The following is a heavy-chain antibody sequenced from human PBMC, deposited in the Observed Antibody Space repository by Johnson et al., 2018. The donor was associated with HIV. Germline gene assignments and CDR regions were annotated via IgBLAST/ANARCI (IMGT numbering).Heavy chain of an antibody. CDR3: TTGSCIDGVCYAFDV. CDR2: IKSKYHDETT. D-gene: IGHD2-8*01. V-gene: IGHV3-15*01. J-gene: IGHJ3*01. Sequence: VQLVESGGGFVKPEGSLRLSCAASGFTFKNAWMHWVRQAPGKGLEWIGRIKSKYHDETTDYAAPVKGRFAISSDDSKNTVYLQMNSLKAEDTAVYYCTTGSCIDGVCYAFDVWGQGTMVTVSS. CDR1: GFTFKNAW.